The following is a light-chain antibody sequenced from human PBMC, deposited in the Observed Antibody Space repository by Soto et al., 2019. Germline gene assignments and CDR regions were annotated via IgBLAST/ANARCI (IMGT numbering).Light chain of an antibody. CDR1: QSVSNNY. Sequence: ILVTQSPCTLSLPQGERATLSCRASQSVSNNYLAWYQQKPGQAPRLLIYGASNRATGIPDRFSGSGAGTDFTLTIIRLEPEDFAVYSCVPYCISGTLGQGTKVDI. CDR3: VPYCISGT. V-gene: IGKV3-20*01. J-gene: IGKJ1*01. CDR2: GAS.